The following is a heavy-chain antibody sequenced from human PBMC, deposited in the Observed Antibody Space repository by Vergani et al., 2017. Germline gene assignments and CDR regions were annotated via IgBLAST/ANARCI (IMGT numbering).Heavy chain of an antibody. Sequence: EVQLVESGGGLVQPGGSLRLSCAASGFTFSDHYMDWVRQAPGKGLEWVGRTRNKANSYTTEYAASVKGRFTISRDDSKNSLYLQMNNLKIEDTAVYYCSRLGYCSSTTCRQAFDIWGQGTMVTVSS. D-gene: IGHD2-2*01. CDR2: TRNKANSYTT. CDR1: GFTFSDHY. CDR3: SRLGYCSSTTCRQAFDI. V-gene: IGHV3-72*01. J-gene: IGHJ3*02.